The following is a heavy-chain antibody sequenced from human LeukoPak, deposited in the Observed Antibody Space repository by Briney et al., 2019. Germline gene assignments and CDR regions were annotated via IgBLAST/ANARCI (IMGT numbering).Heavy chain of an antibody. J-gene: IGHJ4*02. V-gene: IGHV1-2*06. Sequence: GESLKISCKGSGYTFTDYYVHWVRQAPGQGLEWMGRISPNSGGTNYAQKFRGRLTVTRDTSISTAYMELSSLRSDDTAVYYCAKNRAGDYADYWGQGTLVTVSS. CDR1: GYTFTDYY. D-gene: IGHD4-17*01. CDR2: ISPNSGGT. CDR3: AKNRAGDYADY.